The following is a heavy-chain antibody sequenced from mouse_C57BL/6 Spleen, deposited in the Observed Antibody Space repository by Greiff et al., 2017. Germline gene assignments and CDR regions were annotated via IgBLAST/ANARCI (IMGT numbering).Heavy chain of an antibody. Sequence: VQLQESGAELVKPGASVKMSCKASGYTFTTYPIEWMKQNHGKSLEWIGNFHPYNDDTKYNEKFKGKATLTVEKSSSTVYLELSRLTSADSAVYYCARGVIYYYGSSYEYWYFDVWGTGTTVTVSS. J-gene: IGHJ1*03. CDR3: ARGVIYYYGSSYEYWYFDV. CDR1: GYTFTTYP. CDR2: FHPYNDDT. D-gene: IGHD1-1*01. V-gene: IGHV1-47*01.